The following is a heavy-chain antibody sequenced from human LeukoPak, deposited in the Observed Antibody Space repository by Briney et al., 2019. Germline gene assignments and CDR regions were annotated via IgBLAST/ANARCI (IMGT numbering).Heavy chain of an antibody. V-gene: IGHV4-34*01. CDR3: ARVNTPVDIVVVPAAIKEGYYFDY. J-gene: IGHJ4*02. CDR1: GGSFSGYY. D-gene: IGHD2-2*03. Sequence: SETLSLTCAVYGGSFSGYYWSWIRQPPGKGLEWIGEINHSGSTNYNPSLKSRVTISVDTSKNQFSLKLSSVTAADTAVYYCARVNTPVDIVVVPAAIKEGYYFDYWGQGTLVTVSS. CDR2: INHSGST.